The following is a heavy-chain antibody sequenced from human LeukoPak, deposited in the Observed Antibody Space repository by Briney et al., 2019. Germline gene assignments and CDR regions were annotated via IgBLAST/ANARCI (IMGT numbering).Heavy chain of an antibody. Sequence: SETLSLTCTVSGGSISSYYWSWIRQPAGKGLEWIGRIYPSGNTNYNPSLKSRDTTSVDKSKNQFSLKLSSVTAADTAVYYCARDRGEYPYYFDYWGQGTLVTVSS. CDR3: ARDRGEYPYYFDY. D-gene: IGHD4-17*01. V-gene: IGHV4-4*07. J-gene: IGHJ4*02. CDR2: IYPSGNT. CDR1: GGSISSYY.